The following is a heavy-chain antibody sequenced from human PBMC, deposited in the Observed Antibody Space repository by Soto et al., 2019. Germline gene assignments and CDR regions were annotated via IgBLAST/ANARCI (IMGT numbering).Heavy chain of an antibody. CDR2: ISGTGGGT. D-gene: IGHD3-10*01. CDR1: GFTFSNYA. CDR3: AKRAFYGSGIPNYYGMDV. V-gene: IGHV3-23*01. J-gene: IGHJ6*02. Sequence: EVHLLESGGGLVQPGGSLRLSCAASGFTFSNYAMTWVRQAPGKGLEWVSVISGTGGGTNNADSAKGRFTTSRDNSKNTLYLQMNSLRAEDTAVYYCAKRAFYGSGIPNYYGMDVWGQGTAVTVCS.